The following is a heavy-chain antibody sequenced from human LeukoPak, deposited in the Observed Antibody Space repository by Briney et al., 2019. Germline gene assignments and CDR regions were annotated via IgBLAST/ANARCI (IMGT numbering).Heavy chain of an antibody. CDR3: ARPILKIAWFDP. CDR2: IYYSGST. V-gene: IGHV4-39*01. Sequence: PSETLSLTCTVSGGSISSSSYYWGWIRQPPGKGLERIGSIYYSGSTYYNPSLKSRVTISVDTSKNQFSLKLSSVTAADTAVYYCARPILKIAWFDPWGQGTLVTVSS. J-gene: IGHJ5*02. CDR1: GGSISSSSYY. D-gene: IGHD3-22*01.